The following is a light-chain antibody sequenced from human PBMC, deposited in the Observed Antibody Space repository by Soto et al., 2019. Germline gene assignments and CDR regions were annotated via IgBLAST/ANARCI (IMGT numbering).Light chain of an antibody. V-gene: IGKV3-20*01. Sequence: EIVLTQSPGTLSLSPGERATLSCRASQSVTSSYLAWYQQKPGQAPRLLIYGASGRATGIPDRFSGSGSGTDFPLTISRLESEDFAVYYCQQYGSSFTFGPGTKVDVK. CDR1: QSVTSSY. J-gene: IGKJ3*01. CDR3: QQYGSSFT. CDR2: GAS.